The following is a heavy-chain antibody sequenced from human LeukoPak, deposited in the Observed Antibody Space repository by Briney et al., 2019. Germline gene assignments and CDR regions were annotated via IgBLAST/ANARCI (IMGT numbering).Heavy chain of an antibody. D-gene: IGHD6-13*01. Sequence: ASVKVSCKASGYTFTGYYMHWVRQAPGQGLEWMGWINPNSGGTNYAQKFQGRVTMTRDTSISTAYMELSRLRSDDTAAYYCARDFMYSISCAGCWGQGTLVTVSS. J-gene: IGHJ4*02. CDR1: GYTFTGYY. V-gene: IGHV1-2*02. CDR2: INPNSGGT. CDR3: ARDFMYSISCAGC.